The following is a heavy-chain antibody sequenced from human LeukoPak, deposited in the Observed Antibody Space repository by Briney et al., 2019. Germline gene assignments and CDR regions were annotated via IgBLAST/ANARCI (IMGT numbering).Heavy chain of an antibody. CDR1: GYSFTSYW. D-gene: IGHD3-22*01. CDR3: ARGYYYDSSGYPYYFDY. Sequence: GESLKISCKGSGYSFTSYWIGWVRQMPGKGLEWMGIIYPGGSDTRYSPSFQGQVTISADKSISTAYLQWSSLRASDTAMYYCARGYYYDSSGYPYYFDYWGQGTLVTVSS. J-gene: IGHJ4*02. CDR2: IYPGGSDT. V-gene: IGHV5-51*01.